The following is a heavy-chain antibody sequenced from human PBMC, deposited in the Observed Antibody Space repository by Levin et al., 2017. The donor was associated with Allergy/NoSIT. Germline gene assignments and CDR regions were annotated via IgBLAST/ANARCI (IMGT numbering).Heavy chain of an antibody. J-gene: IGHJ4*02. CDR1: GASINSGDYY. Sequence: PSETLSLTCTVSGASINSGDYYWSWIRQPPGKGLEWIGYIYYSGSTYYNPSLKSRLTISLDTSKNQFSLKLSSVTAAATAVYYCARVPAGVGELESCFDYWGQGTLVIVSS. CDR2: IYYSGST. V-gene: IGHV4-30-4*01. CDR3: ARVPAGVGELESCFDY. D-gene: IGHD3-16*01.